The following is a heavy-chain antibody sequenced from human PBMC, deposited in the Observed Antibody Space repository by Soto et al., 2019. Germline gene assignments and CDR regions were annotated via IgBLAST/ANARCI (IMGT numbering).Heavy chain of an antibody. D-gene: IGHD1-26*01. CDR3: ARVSGSYYYGMDV. CDR1: GGFIRRGQW. J-gene: IGHJ6*02. CDR2: IYHSGST. V-gene: IGHV4-4*03. Sequence: PEAFCLTWAVSGGFIRRGQWWSWVRQPPGKGLEWIGEIYHSGSTNYNPSLKSRVTISVDKSKNQFSLKLSSVTAADTAVYYCARVSGSYYYGMDVWGRGTTVT.